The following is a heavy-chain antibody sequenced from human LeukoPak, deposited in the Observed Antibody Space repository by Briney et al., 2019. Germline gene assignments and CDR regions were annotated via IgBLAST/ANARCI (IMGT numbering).Heavy chain of an antibody. Sequence: GGSLRLSCAASGFTFDDYAMHWVRQAPGKGLEWVSGISWNSGSIGYADSVKGRFTISRDNAKNSLYLQMNSLRAEDTALYYCAKVRDGSFDYWGQGTLVTVSS. CDR1: GFTFDDYA. CDR2: ISWNSGSI. J-gene: IGHJ4*02. CDR3: AKVRDGSFDY. V-gene: IGHV3-9*01. D-gene: IGHD1-26*01.